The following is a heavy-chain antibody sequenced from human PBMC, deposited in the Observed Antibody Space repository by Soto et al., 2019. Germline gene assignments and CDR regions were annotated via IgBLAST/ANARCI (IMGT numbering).Heavy chain of an antibody. CDR2: INHSGST. CDR3: ARGPLLRNWFDP. Sequence: QVQLQQWGAGLLKPSETLSLTCAVYGGSFSGYYWSWIRQPPGKGLEWIGEINHSGSTNYNPSLKSRVTISVDTSKNQSSLKLSSVTAADTAVYYCARGPLLRNWFDPWGQGTLVTVSS. D-gene: IGHD1-26*01. CDR1: GGSFSGYY. V-gene: IGHV4-34*01. J-gene: IGHJ5*02.